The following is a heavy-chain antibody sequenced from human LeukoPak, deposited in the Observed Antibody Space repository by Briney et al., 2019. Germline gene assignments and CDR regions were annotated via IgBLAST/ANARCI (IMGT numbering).Heavy chain of an antibody. CDR3: AKVGVTLTVYYFDY. V-gene: IGHV1-8*03. J-gene: IGHJ4*02. CDR1: GYTFTSYD. CDR2: MNPNSGNT. D-gene: IGHD4-11*01. Sequence: GASVKVSCKASGYTFTSYDINWVRQATGQGLEWEGWMNPNSGNTGYAQNFQGRVTITRNTSISTAYMELSRLRSDDTAVYYCAKVGVTLTVYYFDYWGQGTLITVSS.